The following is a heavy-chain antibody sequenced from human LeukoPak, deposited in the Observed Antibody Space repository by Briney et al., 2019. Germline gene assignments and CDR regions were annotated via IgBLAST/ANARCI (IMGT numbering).Heavy chain of an antibody. CDR1: GYTFTSYG. J-gene: IGHJ6*03. V-gene: IGHV1-18*01. D-gene: IGHD1-26*01. CDR3: ARGLEGVGATTNYYYMDV. Sequence: ASVKVSCKASGYTFTSYGISWVRQAPGQGLEWMGWISAYNGNTNYAQKLQGRVTMTTDTSTSTAYMELRSLRSDDTAVYYCARGLEGVGATTNYYYMDVWGKGTTVTVSS. CDR2: ISAYNGNT.